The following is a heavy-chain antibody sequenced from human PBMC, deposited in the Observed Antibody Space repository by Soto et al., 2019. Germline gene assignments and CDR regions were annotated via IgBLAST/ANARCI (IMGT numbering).Heavy chain of an antibody. J-gene: IGHJ4*02. CDR3: VTQDFRGTTGTT. D-gene: IGHD1-1*01. V-gene: IGHV3-23*01. CDR1: GFTFSTYA. CDR2: ISSGGDRT. Sequence: EVQLLESGGDFVQPGGSLRLSCVASGFTFSTYAMGWVRHIPGKGLEWLSLISSGGDRTYYAVSVRGRFTVSRDNSKNTLYLQINSLRAEDTAVYYCVTQDFRGTTGTTWGQGTLVTVSS.